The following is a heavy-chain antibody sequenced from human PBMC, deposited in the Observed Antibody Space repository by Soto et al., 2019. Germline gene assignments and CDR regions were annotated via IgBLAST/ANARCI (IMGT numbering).Heavy chain of an antibody. CDR3: ARERCDYDRDAYDI. CDR2: IIPIFGTA. Sequence: SVKVSCKASGGTFSSYAISWVRQAPGQGLEWMGGIIPIFGTANYAQKFQGRVTITADKSTSTAYMELSSLRSEDTAVYYFARERCDYDRDAYDIWRQGTMVTVS. CDR1: GGTFSSYA. J-gene: IGHJ3*02. D-gene: IGHD4-17*01. V-gene: IGHV1-69*06.